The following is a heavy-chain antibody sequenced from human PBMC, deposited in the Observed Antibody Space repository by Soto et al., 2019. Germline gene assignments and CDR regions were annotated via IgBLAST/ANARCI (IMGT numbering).Heavy chain of an antibody. Sequence: SVKVSCKASGGTFSSYTISWVRQAPGQGLEWMGRIIPILGIANYAQKFQGRVTITADKSTSTAYMELSSLRSEDTAVYYCARDPITMVRGVIISGTAGFDPWGQGTLVTVSS. CDR2: IIPILGIA. CDR1: GGTFSSYT. D-gene: IGHD3-10*01. V-gene: IGHV1-69*04. CDR3: ARDPITMVRGVIISGTAGFDP. J-gene: IGHJ5*02.